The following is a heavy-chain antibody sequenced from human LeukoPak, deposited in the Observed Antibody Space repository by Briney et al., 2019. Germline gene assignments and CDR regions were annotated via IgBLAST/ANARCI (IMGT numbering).Heavy chain of an antibody. Sequence: GGSLRLSCAASGFTFSRYAMTWVRQAPGKGLEWVSTNGGTTYYADSVKGRFTISRDNSKSTLYLQMNSLRAEDTAVYYCAKHELGGTNCFDPWGQGTLVTVSS. CDR1: GFTFSRYA. CDR2: NGGTT. V-gene: IGHV3-23*01. J-gene: IGHJ5*02. CDR3: AKHELGGTNCFDP. D-gene: IGHD1-26*01.